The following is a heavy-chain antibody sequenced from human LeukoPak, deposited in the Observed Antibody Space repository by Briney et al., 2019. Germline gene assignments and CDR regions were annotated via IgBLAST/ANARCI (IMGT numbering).Heavy chain of an antibody. CDR1: GFTFSDYY. Sequence: EGSLRLSCAASGFTFSDYYMSWIRQAPGKGLEWVSYISSSSSYTNYADSVKGRFTISRDNAKNSLYLQMNSLRAEDTAVYYCAREATYYYGSGSYSRRYYFDYWGQGTLVTVSS. CDR2: ISSSSSYT. J-gene: IGHJ4*02. D-gene: IGHD3-10*01. V-gene: IGHV3-11*06. CDR3: AREATYYYGSGSYSRRYYFDY.